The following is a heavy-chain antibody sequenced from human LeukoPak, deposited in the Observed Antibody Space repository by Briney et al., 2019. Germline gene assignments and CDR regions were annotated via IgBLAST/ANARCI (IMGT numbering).Heavy chain of an antibody. V-gene: IGHV3-23*01. D-gene: IGHD2-8*01. CDR1: GFTFSSYA. J-gene: IGHJ6*02. CDR2: ISVSGGSI. Sequence: GGSLRLSCAASGFTFSSYAMNWVRQAPGKGLEWVSAISVSGGSIYYVDSVKGRFTISRDNSKNTLYLQMNSLRAEDTAVYYCAKPQYCTNGICSGHYYFGMDVWGQGTTVTVSS. CDR3: AKPQYCTNGICSGHYYFGMDV.